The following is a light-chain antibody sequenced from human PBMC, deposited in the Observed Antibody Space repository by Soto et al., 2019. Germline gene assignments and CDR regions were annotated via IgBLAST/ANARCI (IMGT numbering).Light chain of an antibody. CDR1: SSNIGSNS. V-gene: IGLV1-51*02. CDR2: ENH. Sequence: QSVLTQPPSGSAAPGQRVAISCSGTSSNIGSNSVSWYQQLPGTAPKLLIYENHKRPSGIPDRFSGSKSDTSATLDITGLQPGDEADYYCATWDRSLSAGVFGGGTKLTVL. J-gene: IGLJ2*01. CDR3: ATWDRSLSAGV.